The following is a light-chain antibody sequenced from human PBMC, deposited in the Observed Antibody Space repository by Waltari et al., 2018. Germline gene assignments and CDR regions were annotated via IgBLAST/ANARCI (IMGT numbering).Light chain of an antibody. J-gene: IGLJ2*01. V-gene: IGLV2-23*01. CDR1: SSDVGSYNL. CDR3: CSYAGSSTSLV. CDR2: EGS. Sequence: QPALTQPASVSASPGQSITISCTGTSSDVGSYNLVSWYQQHPGKAPKLMIYEGSKRPSGVSNRFSGSKSGNTASLTISGLQAEDEADYYCCSYAGSSTSLVFGGGTKLTVL.